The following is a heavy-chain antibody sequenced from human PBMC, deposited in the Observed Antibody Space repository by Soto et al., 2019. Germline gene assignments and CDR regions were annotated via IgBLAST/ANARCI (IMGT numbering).Heavy chain of an antibody. Sequence: QVQLQQWGAGLLKPSETLSLTCAVYGGSFSGYYWSWIRQPPGKGLEWIGEINHSGSTNYNPSLKSRVTISVDTSKNHFSLKLSSVTAADTAVYYCARDAFRRWLQLRNAFDIWGQGTMVTVSS. CDR1: GGSFSGYY. CDR2: INHSGST. J-gene: IGHJ3*02. V-gene: IGHV4-34*01. CDR3: ARDAFRRWLQLRNAFDI. D-gene: IGHD5-12*01.